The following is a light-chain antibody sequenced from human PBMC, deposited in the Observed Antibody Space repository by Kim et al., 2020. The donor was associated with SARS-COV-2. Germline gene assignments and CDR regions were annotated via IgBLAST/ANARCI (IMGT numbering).Light chain of an antibody. CDR1: SLRSYY. CDR3: QSRDSGGKVV. J-gene: IGLJ2*01. CDR2: GRN. V-gene: IGLV3-19*01. Sequence: VALGQTVRITCQGDSLRSYYATGYQQKQRQAPVLVIYGRNNRPSGIPDRFSGSASGDTASLTISGTQAEDEADFYCQSRDSGGKVVFGGGTKLTVL.